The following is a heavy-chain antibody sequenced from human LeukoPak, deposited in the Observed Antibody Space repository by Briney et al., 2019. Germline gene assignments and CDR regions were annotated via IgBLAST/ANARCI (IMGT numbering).Heavy chain of an antibody. D-gene: IGHD2-8*02. CDR1: GYTFTGYY. V-gene: IGHV1-2*02. CDR3: AGHHPRNTVDF. J-gene: IGHJ4*02. CDR2: INPNSGGT. Sequence: GASVKVSCKASGYTFTGYYMHWVRQAPGQGLEWMGRINPNSGGTNYAQKFQGRVTMTRDTSISTAYMQLSRLRSDDTAVYYCAGHHPRNTVDFWGQGTLVTVSS.